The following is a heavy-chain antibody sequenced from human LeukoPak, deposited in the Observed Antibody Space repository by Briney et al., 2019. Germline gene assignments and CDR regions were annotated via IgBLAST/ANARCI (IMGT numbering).Heavy chain of an antibody. V-gene: IGHV4-59*01. CDR2: IYYSGST. CDR1: GGSISSYY. D-gene: IGHD1-26*01. Sequence: SETLSLTCTVSGGSISSYYWSWIRQPPGKGLEWIGYIYYSGSTNYNPSLKSRVTISVDTSKNQFSLKLSSVTAADTAVYYCARDRRPIGIIDYWGQGTLVTVSS. CDR3: ARDRRPIGIIDY. J-gene: IGHJ4*02.